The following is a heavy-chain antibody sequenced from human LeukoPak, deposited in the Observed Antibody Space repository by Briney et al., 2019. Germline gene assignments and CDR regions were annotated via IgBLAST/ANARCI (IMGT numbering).Heavy chain of an antibody. CDR2: IFYTGST. Sequence: SETLSLXCAVYGGSFSGYYWRWIRQPPGRGPEWIGTIFYTGSTYYNPSLKSRVTISVDTSKNQFSLKVTSVTAADTAVYYCARSDFSMYTWFDPWGQGTQVTVSS. CDR1: GGSFSGYY. CDR3: ARSDFSMYTWFDP. V-gene: IGHV4-34*12. D-gene: IGHD3-3*01. J-gene: IGHJ5*02.